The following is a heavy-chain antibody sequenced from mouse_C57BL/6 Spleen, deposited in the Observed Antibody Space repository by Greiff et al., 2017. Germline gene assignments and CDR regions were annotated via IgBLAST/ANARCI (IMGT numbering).Heavy chain of an antibody. D-gene: IGHD1-1*01. Sequence: EVQGVESGGGLVKPGGSLKLSCAASGFTFSDYGMHWVRQAPEKGLEWVAYISSGSSTIYYADTVKGRFTISRDNAKNTLFLQMTSLRSEDTAMYYCARGTVVATRASYWYFDVWGTGTTVTVSS. J-gene: IGHJ1*03. CDR1: GFTFSDYG. V-gene: IGHV5-17*01. CDR2: ISSGSSTI. CDR3: ARGTVVATRASYWYFDV.